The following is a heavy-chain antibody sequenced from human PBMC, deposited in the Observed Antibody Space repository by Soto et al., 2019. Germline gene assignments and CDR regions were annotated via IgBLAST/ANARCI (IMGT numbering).Heavy chain of an antibody. V-gene: IGHV3-30-3*01. CDR3: ARDPRSGGDYVTWCDP. D-gene: IGHD4-17*01. CDR1: GFTFSSYA. CDR2: ISYDGSNK. J-gene: IGHJ5*02. Sequence: QVQLVESGGGVVQPGRSLRLSCAASGFTFSSYAMHWVRQAPGKGLEWVAVISYDGSNKYYADSVKGRFTISRDNSKNTLYLQMNSLRAEDTAVYYCARDPRSGGDYVTWCDPWGQGTLVNVAS.